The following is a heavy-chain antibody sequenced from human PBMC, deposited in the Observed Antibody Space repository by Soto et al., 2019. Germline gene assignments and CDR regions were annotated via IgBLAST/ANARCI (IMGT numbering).Heavy chain of an antibody. V-gene: IGHV3-30-3*01. CDR1: GFTFSSYA. Sequence: PGGSLRLSCAASGFTFSSYAMHWVRQAPGKGLEWVAVISYDGSNKYYADSVKGRFTISRDNSKNTLYLQMNSLRAEDTAVYYCARDYSSGWRESEYFQHWGQGTLVTVSS. D-gene: IGHD6-19*01. CDR2: ISYDGSNK. J-gene: IGHJ1*01. CDR3: ARDYSSGWRESEYFQH.